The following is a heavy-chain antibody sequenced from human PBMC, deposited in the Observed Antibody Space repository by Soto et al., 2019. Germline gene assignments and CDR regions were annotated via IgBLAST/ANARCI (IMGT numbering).Heavy chain of an antibody. J-gene: IGHJ6*03. CDR3: ARLVGDSPGLYYYYYYYMDV. V-gene: IGHV5-51*01. CDR1: GYSFTSYW. D-gene: IGHD3-16*01. CDR2: IYPGDSDT. Sequence: PGESLKISCKGSGYSFTSYWIGWVRQMPGKGLEWMGIIYPGDSDTRYSPSFQGQVTISADKSISTAYLQWSSLKASDTAMYYCARLVGDSPGLYYYYYYYMDVWGKGTTVTVSS.